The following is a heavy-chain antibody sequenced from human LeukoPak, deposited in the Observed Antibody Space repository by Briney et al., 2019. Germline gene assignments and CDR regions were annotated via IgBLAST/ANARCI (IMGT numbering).Heavy chain of an antibody. V-gene: IGHV4-4*02. CDR2: IYHSGST. D-gene: IGHD5-12*01. CDR3: ARVGAYSGYDSDAFDI. J-gene: IGHJ3*02. Sequence: SGTLSLTCAVSGGSISSSNWWSWVRQPPGKGLEWIGGIYHSGSTNYNPSLKSRVTISVDKSKNQFSLKLSSVTAADTAVYYCARVGAYSGYDSDAFDIWGQGTMVTVSS. CDR1: GGSISSSNW.